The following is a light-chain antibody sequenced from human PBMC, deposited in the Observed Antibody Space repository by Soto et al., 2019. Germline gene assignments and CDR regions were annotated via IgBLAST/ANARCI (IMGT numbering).Light chain of an antibody. CDR1: QSVSSNF. V-gene: IGKV3-20*01. Sequence: EIVLTQSPGTLSLSPGERATLSCRASQSVSSNFLAWYQQKPGQAPRLLIYGASSRATGIPDRFSGSGSGTDFTLTFSRLEPEDFAVYYCQQYGSSTPWKFGQGTKVEIK. CDR2: GAS. J-gene: IGKJ1*01. CDR3: QQYGSSTPWK.